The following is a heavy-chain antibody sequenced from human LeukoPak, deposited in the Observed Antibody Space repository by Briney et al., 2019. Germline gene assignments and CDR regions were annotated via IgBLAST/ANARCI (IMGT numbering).Heavy chain of an antibody. CDR1: RFIFSSFA. Sequence: AGGSLRLSCAASRFIFSSFAIHWVRQAPGKGLEWVAVISSDGAKKFYVDSVKGRFTISRDNSRDISYLQLNSLTTEDTALYYCARPLSPGKRWHPIDSWGQGTLVTVSS. D-gene: IGHD5-24*01. CDR3: ARPLSPGKRWHPIDS. CDR2: ISSDGAKK. V-gene: IGHV3-30*03. J-gene: IGHJ4*02.